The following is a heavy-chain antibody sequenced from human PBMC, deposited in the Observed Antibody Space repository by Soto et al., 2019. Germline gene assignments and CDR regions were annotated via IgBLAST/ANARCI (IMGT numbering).Heavy chain of an antibody. Sequence: PGGSLRLSCAASGVTFTAYCMSWARQAPGKGLEWVSGIVADGSTTHYADSVKGRFTISRDDSKNTLYLQMNSLRAEDTAVYYCANGVVRPPNSWGQGTLVGVSS. V-gene: IGHV3-23*01. CDR3: ANGVVRPPNS. D-gene: IGHD3-3*01. J-gene: IGHJ4*02. CDR1: GVTFTAYC. CDR2: IVADGSTT.